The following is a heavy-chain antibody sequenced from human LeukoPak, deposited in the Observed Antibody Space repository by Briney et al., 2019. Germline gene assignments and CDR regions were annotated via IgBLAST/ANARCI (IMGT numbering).Heavy chain of an antibody. D-gene: IGHD2-2*02. CDR3: ATRHWDIVVVPAAIIWIPDAFDI. V-gene: IGHV3-23*01. CDR1: GFTFSSYA. Sequence: GGSLRLSCAASGFTFSSYAMSWVRQAPGKGLEWVSAISGSVGSTYYADSVKARFTISRDNSKNTLYMQINSLRAEDTAVYYCATRHWDIVVVPAAIIWIPDAFDIWGQGTMVTVSS. CDR2: ISGSVGST. J-gene: IGHJ3*02.